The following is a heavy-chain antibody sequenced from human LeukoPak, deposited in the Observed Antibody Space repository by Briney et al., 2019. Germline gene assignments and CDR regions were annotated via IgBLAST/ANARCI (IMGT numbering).Heavy chain of an antibody. CDR3: ANARYDFWSGYNNYYFDY. CDR1: GGSISSSSYY. Sequence: SETLSLTCTVSGGSISSSSYYWGWIRQPPGKGLEWIGSIYYSGGTYYNPSLKSRVTISVDTSKNQFSLKLSSVTAADTAVYYCANARYDFWSGYNNYYFDYWGQGTLVTVSS. D-gene: IGHD3-3*01. CDR2: IYYSGGT. J-gene: IGHJ4*02. V-gene: IGHV4-39*07.